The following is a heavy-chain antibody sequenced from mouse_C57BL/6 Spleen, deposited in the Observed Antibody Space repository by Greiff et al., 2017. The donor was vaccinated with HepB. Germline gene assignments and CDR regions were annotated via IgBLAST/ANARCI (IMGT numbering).Heavy chain of an antibody. CDR3: ARVHYGSSYGFDY. V-gene: IGHV1-18*01. CDR2: INPNNGGT. D-gene: IGHD1-1*01. Sequence: EVQLQQSGPELVKPGASVKIPCKASGYTFTDYNMDWVKQSHGKSLEWIGDINPNNGGTIYNQKFKGKATLTVEKSSSTAYMELRSLTSEDTAVDYCARVHYGSSYGFDYWGQGTTLTVSS. J-gene: IGHJ2*01. CDR1: GYTFTDYN.